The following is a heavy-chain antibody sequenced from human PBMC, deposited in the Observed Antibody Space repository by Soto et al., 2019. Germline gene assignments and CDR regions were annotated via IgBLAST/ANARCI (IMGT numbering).Heavy chain of an antibody. CDR2: IYYSGST. CDR1: GGSISSSSYY. D-gene: IGHD3-10*01. V-gene: IGHV4-39*07. CDR3: AREHYGNSAWFDP. Sequence: SQTLSLTCTVSGGSISSSSYYWGWIRQPPGKGLEWIGSIYYSGSTYYNPSLKSRVTMTRNTSISTAYMELSSLRSEDTAVYYCAREHYGNSAWFDPWGQGTLVTVSS. J-gene: IGHJ5*02.